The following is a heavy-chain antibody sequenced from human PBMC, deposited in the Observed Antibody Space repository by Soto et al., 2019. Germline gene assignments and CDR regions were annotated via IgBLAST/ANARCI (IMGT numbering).Heavy chain of an antibody. J-gene: IGHJ6*02. CDR1: GYSIGSGYY. D-gene: IGHD2-15*01. V-gene: IGHV4-38-2*02. CDR3: ARDQRHSDYYYGMDV. CDR2: IYHSGST. Sequence: SETLSLTCAVSGYSIGSGYYWGWIRQPPGKGLEWIGSIYHSGSTYYNPSLKSRVTISVDTSKNQFSLKLSSVTAADTAVYYCARDQRHSDYYYGMDVWGQGTTVTVSS.